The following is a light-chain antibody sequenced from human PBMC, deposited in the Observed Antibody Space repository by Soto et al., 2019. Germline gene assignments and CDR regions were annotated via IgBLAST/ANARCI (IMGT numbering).Light chain of an antibody. Sequence: DIQMTQSPSSLSASVGDRVTITCRASQSISIYLNWYQQKPGKAPKVLIYAASSLQSGVPPRFSGSGSGTDFTLTISSLQPEDFATYYCQQLNSYPLTFGGGTKVDIK. V-gene: IGKV1-39*01. CDR2: AAS. CDR1: QSISIY. CDR3: QQLNSYPLT. J-gene: IGKJ4*01.